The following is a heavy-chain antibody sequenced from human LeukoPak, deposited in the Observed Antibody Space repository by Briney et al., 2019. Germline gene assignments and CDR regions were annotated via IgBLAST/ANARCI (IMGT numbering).Heavy chain of an antibody. D-gene: IGHD2-2*02. Sequence: SETLSLTCTVSGGSISSYYWSWIRQPPGKGLEWIGYIYYSGSTNYNPSLKSRVTISVDTSKNQFSLKLSSVTAADTAVYYCARASGFDGPGLYFDYWGQGTLVTVPS. CDR2: IYYSGST. J-gene: IGHJ4*02. V-gene: IGHV4-59*01. CDR3: ARASGFDGPGLYFDY. CDR1: GGSISSYY.